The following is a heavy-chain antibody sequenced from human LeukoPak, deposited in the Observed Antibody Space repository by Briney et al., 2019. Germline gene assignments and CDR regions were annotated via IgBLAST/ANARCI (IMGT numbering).Heavy chain of an antibody. Sequence: SETLSLTCTVSGGSISSSSYSWGWIRQPPGKGLEWIGSIFYSGGTYYSPSLKSRVTISVDTSNNQFPLKLSSVTAADTAVYYCARRGSGLDWFDPWGQGTLVTVSS. J-gene: IGHJ5*02. V-gene: IGHV4-39*01. CDR1: GGSISSSSYS. CDR2: IFYSGGT. CDR3: ARRGSGLDWFDP. D-gene: IGHD6-19*01.